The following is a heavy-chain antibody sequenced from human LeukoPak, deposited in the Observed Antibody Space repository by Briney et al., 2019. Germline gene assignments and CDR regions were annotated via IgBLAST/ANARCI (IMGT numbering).Heavy chain of an antibody. D-gene: IGHD3-10*01. Sequence: SETLSLTCAVYGGSFSGYYWSWIRQPPGKGLEWIGEINHSGSANYNPSLKSRVTISVDTSKNQFSLKLSSVTAADTAVYYCVAMVRGVIIMEQGYFDYWGQGTLVTVSS. CDR3: VAMVRGVIIMEQGYFDY. CDR1: GGSFSGYY. J-gene: IGHJ4*02. CDR2: INHSGSA. V-gene: IGHV4-34*01.